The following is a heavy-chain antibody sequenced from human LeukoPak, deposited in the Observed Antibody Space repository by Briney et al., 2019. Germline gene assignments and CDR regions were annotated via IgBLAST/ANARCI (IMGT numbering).Heavy chain of an antibody. V-gene: IGHV3-48*04. CDR3: RNPLYGPGEDY. CDR2: ISSSSSTI. D-gene: IGHD3-10*01. CDR1: GFTFSSYS. J-gene: IGHJ4*02. Sequence: PGGSLRLSCAASGFTFSSYSMNWVRQAPGKGLEWVSYISSSSSTIYYADSVKGRFTISRDNAKNSLYLQMNSLRAEDTAVYYCRNPLYGPGEDYWGQGTLVTVSS.